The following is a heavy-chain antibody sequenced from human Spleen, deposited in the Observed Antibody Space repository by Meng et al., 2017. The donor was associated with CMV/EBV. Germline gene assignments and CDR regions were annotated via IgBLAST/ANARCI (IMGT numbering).Heavy chain of an antibody. J-gene: IGHJ6*02. Sequence: GGSLRLSCAASGFTFSTYAFHWVRQAPGKGLEWVSVISYDGVNKYYEDSVKGRFIISRDNSKNTVYLQMSSLRDEDTGVYYCARARKDDYTNSECGMDVWGQGTTVTVSS. CDR2: ISYDGVNK. D-gene: IGHD4-11*01. CDR3: ARARKDDYTNSECGMDV. V-gene: IGHV3-30*04. CDR1: GFTFSTYA.